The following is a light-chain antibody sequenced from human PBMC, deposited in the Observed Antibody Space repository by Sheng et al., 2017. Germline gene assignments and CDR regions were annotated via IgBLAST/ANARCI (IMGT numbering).Light chain of an antibody. CDR1: SSNLGAGYD. V-gene: IGLV1-40*01. CDR2: NND. CDR3: AAWDDSLNGYV. J-gene: IGLJ1*01. Sequence: QSVLTQPPSVSGAPGQRVTISCTGTSSNLGAGYDVRWCQQLPGTAPKLLIYNNDNRHSGVPDHFSGSKSGTSASLAISGLQSEDEADYYCAAWDDSLNGYVFGTGTKVTVL.